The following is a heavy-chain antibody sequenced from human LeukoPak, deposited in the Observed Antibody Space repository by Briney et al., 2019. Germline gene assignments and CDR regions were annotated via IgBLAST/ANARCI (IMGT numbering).Heavy chain of an antibody. V-gene: IGHV1-18*01. Sequence: ASVTVSCKASGYTFTSYGISWVRQAPGQGLEWMGWISAYNGNTNYAQKLQGRVTMTTDTSTSTAHMELRSLRSDDTAVYYCARSDDYDFWSGYSTPYYFDYWGQGTLVTVSS. CDR1: GYTFTSYG. CDR3: ARSDDYDFWSGYSTPYYFDY. D-gene: IGHD3-3*01. J-gene: IGHJ4*02. CDR2: ISAYNGNT.